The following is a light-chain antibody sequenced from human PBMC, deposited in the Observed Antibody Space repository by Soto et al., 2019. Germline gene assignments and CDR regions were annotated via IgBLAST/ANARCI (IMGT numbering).Light chain of an antibody. CDR3: QHYNSYSEA. Sequence: TQSPSTLSGSVGGRVTITCRASQTISSWLAWYQQKPGKAPRLLIYKASTLKSGVPSRFSGSGSGTEFTLTISSLQPDDFATYYCQHYNSYSEAFGQGTKV. CDR1: QTISSW. CDR2: KAS. V-gene: IGKV1-5*03. J-gene: IGKJ1*01.